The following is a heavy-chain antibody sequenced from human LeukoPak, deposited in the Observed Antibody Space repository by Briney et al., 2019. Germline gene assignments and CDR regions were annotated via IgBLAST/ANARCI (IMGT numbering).Heavy chain of an antibody. CDR1: GFTVSSNY. Sequence: GGSLRLSCAASGFTVSSNYMSWVRQAPGKGLEWVSVIYSGGSTYYADSVKGRFTISRDNSKNTLYLQMNSLRAEDTAVYYCAKAPLGGAPRAFDYWGQGTLVTVSS. V-gene: IGHV3-53*01. CDR3: AKAPLGGAPRAFDY. CDR2: IYSGGST. J-gene: IGHJ4*02. D-gene: IGHD3-16*01.